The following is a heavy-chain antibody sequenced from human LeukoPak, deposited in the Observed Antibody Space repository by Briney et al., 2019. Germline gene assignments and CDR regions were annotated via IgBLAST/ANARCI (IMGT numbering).Heavy chain of an antibody. CDR1: GFTFNNYG. CDR3: ARDLTGTADY. J-gene: IGHJ4*02. V-gene: IGHV3-30*03. D-gene: IGHD1-1*01. Sequence: PGGSLRLSCVASGFTFNNYGMHWVRQAPGKGLEWVAVMSYDGSNTFHTDSVKGRFTISRDNSKNTLFLQMNSLRAEDTAVYYCARDLTGTADYWGQGTLVTVSS. CDR2: MSYDGSNT.